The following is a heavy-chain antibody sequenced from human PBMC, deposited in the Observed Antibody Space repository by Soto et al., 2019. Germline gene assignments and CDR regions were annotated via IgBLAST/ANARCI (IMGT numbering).Heavy chain of an antibody. CDR3: ARVWGYAFDI. CDR1: GGSFSGYY. CDR2: INHSGST. Sequence: SETLSLTCAVYGGSFSGYYWTWIRQPPGTGLEWIGEINHSGSTNYNPSLKSRVTISVDKSKNQFSLKLSSVTAADTAVYYCARVWGYAFDIWGQGTMVTVSS. V-gene: IGHV4-34*01. J-gene: IGHJ3*02. D-gene: IGHD7-27*01.